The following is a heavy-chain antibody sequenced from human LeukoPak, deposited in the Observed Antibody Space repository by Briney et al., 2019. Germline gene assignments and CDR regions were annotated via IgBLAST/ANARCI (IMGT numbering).Heavy chain of an antibody. Sequence: GGSLRLSCATSGFTFSSYAMSWVRQAPGKGLEWVSAISGSGGSTYYADSVKGRFTISRDNSKNTLYLQMNSLRAEDTAVYYRAKVGSFTVSSGDAFDYWGQGTLVTVSS. CDR2: ISGSGGST. V-gene: IGHV3-23*01. CDR1: GFTFSSYA. D-gene: IGHD2-15*01. CDR3: AKVGSFTVSSGDAFDY. J-gene: IGHJ4*02.